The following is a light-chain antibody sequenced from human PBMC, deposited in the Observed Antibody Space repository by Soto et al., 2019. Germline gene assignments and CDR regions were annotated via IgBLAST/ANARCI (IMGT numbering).Light chain of an antibody. J-gene: IGLJ2*01. V-gene: IGLV1-44*01. CDR2: TNN. Sequence: QSVLTQPPSASGTPGQRVTISCSGSSSNIGSNTVNWYQQLPGTPPKLLIYTNNQRPSGVPDRFSGSKSGTSDSLAISGLQSADEADYYCAAWDDSLNGVVFGGGTKVTVL. CDR3: AAWDDSLNGVV. CDR1: SSNIGSNT.